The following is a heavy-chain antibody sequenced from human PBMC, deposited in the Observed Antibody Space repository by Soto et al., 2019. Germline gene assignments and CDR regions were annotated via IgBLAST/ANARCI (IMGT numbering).Heavy chain of an antibody. J-gene: IGHJ6*02. V-gene: IGHV4-4*07. Sequence: QVQLQESGPGLVKPSETLSLTCTVSGGSISSYYWSWIRQPAGKGLEWIGRIYTSGSTNYNPSLKSRVTMSVDTFKNQFSLQLSSVTAADTAVYYCARERVAAAGYYFYGMDVWGQGTTVTVSS. CDR1: GGSISSYY. D-gene: IGHD6-13*01. CDR3: ARERVAAAGYYFYGMDV. CDR2: IYTSGST.